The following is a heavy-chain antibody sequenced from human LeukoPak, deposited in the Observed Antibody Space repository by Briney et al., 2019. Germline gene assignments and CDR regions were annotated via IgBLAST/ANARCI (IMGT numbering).Heavy chain of an antibody. CDR2: IYHSGST. CDR1: GGSISSSNW. D-gene: IGHD3-9*01. J-gene: IGHJ4*02. CDR3: VRVYDILTGYYAFDY. V-gene: IGHV4-4*02. Sequence: SGTLSLTCAVSGGSISSSNWWSWVRQPPGKGLEWIGEIYHSGSTNYNPSLKSRVTISVDKSKNQFSLKLSSVTAADTAVYYCVRVYDILTGYYAFDYWGQGTLVTVSS.